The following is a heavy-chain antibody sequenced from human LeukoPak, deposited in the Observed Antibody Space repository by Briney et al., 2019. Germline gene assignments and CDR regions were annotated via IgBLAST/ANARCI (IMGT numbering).Heavy chain of an antibody. V-gene: IGHV4-39*07. CDR2: IYYSGSI. D-gene: IGHD6-25*01. Sequence: SETLSLTCTVSGGSISSSSYYWGWIRQPPGKGLEWIGSIYYSGSIYYNPSLKSRVTISVDTSKNQLSLKLSSVTAADTAVYYCARDGVGYQTRGHFDYWGQGTLVTVSS. CDR1: GGSISSSSYY. J-gene: IGHJ4*02. CDR3: ARDGVGYQTRGHFDY.